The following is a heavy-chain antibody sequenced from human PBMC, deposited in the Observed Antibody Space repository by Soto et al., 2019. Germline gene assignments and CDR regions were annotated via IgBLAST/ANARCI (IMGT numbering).Heavy chain of an antibody. D-gene: IGHD3-10*01. J-gene: IGHJ6*02. CDR2: IYHSGST. CDR1: GGSSSSSNW. CDR3: ARDQTTMVRARYYYYYGMDV. Sequence: SETLSLTCAVSGGSSSSSNWWSWVRQPPGKGLEWIGEIYHSGSTNYNPSLKSRVTISVDKSKNQLSLKLSSVTAADTAVYYCARDQTTMVRARYYYYYGMDVWGQGTTVTVSS. V-gene: IGHV4-4*02.